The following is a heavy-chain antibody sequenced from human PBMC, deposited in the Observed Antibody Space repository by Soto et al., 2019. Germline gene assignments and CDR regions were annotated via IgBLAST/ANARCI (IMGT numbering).Heavy chain of an antibody. J-gene: IGHJ4*02. CDR3: ARGGGYTFDY. CDR1: GGSISSGGYS. V-gene: IGHV4-30-2*01. CDR2: IYYSGST. D-gene: IGHD3-16*01. Sequence: QLQLQESGSGLVKPSQTLSLTCAVSGGSISSGGYSWSWIRQPPGKGLEWIGYIYYSGSTYYNPSLKSGATIAVDRSKIQFSLKVSSVTAADTAVYYCARGGGYTFDYWGQGTLVTVSS.